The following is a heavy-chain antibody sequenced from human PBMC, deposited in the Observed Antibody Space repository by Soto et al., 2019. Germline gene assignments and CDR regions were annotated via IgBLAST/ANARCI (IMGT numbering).Heavy chain of an antibody. D-gene: IGHD3-10*01. Sequence: SETLSLTCTVSGGSISSGGYYWSWIRQHPGKGLEWIGYIYYSGDTNYNPSLKSRVIISVDTSKNQFSLKLSSVTAADTAVYYCAREGEILYCGNHDYYYTVGVCGQXSTVTVS. CDR1: GGSISSGGYY. J-gene: IGHJ6*02. V-gene: IGHV4-31*03. CDR2: IYYSGDT. CDR3: AREGEILYCGNHDYYYTVGV.